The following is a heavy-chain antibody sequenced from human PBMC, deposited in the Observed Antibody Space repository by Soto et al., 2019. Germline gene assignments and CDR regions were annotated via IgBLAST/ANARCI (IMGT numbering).Heavy chain of an antibody. Sequence: SETLSLTCTVSGGSISSYYWSWIRQPPGKGLEWIGYIYYSGSTNYNPSLKSRVTISVDTSKNQFSLKLSSVTAADTAVYYCARAGYCSGGSCYRWYYFDYWGQGTLVTVS. CDR1: GGSISSYY. CDR3: ARAGYCSGGSCYRWYYFDY. V-gene: IGHV4-59*01. J-gene: IGHJ4*02. CDR2: IYYSGST. D-gene: IGHD2-15*01.